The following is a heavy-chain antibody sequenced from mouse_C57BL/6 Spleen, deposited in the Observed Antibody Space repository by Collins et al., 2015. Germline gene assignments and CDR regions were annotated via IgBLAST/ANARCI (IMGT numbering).Heavy chain of an antibody. V-gene: IGHV5-4*02. CDR1: GFTFSDYY. D-gene: IGHD1-1*02. CDR3: ARDLNGGNLPSYAMDY. CDR2: ISDGGSYT. Sequence: EVQLVESGGGLVKPGGSLKLSCAASGFTFSDYYMYWVRQTPEKRLEWVATISDGGSYTYYPDSVKGRFTISRDNAKNNLYLQMSSLKSEDTAMYYCARDLNGGNLPSYAMDYWGQGTSVTVSS. J-gene: IGHJ4*01.